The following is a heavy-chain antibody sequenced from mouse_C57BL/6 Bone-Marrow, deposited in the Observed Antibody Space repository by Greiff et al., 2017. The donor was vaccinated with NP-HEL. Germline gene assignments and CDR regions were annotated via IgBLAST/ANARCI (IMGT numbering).Heavy chain of an antibody. D-gene: IGHD1-1*01. CDR1: GYTFTSYW. CDR3: ARDYGSSYDWYFDV. CDR2: IYPGSGST. J-gene: IGHJ1*03. V-gene: IGHV1-55*01. Sequence: QVQLQQPGAELVKPGASVKMSCKASGYTFTSYWITWVKQRPGQGLEWIGDIYPGSGSTNYNEKFKSKATLTVDTSSRTAYMQLSSLTSEDSAVYYCARDYGSSYDWYFDVWGTGTTVTVSS.